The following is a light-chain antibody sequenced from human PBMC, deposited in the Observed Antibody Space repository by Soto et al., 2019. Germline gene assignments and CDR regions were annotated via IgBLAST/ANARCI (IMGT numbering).Light chain of an antibody. CDR3: SSYTSSNTLV. V-gene: IGLV2-14*01. CDR1: SSDVGGYNY. J-gene: IGLJ1*01. Sequence: QSALTQPASVSGSPGQSITISCTGTSSDVGGYNYVSWYQQHPGKAPKLMIYDVNNRPSGVSNRFSGSTSGNTASLTISGLQAEDEADYYCSSYTSSNTLVFGTGTKLTVL. CDR2: DVN.